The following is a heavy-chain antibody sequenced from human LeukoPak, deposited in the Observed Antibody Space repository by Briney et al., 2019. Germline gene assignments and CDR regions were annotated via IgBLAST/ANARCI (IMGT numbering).Heavy chain of an antibody. D-gene: IGHD3-9*01. CDR1: GYTFTSYG. Sequence: ASVKVSCKASGYTFTSYGISWVRQAPGQGLEWMGWISAYNGNTNYAQKFQGRVTMTRNTSTSTVYMELSSLRSEDTAVYYCARGPTVYYDILTGYYTPYYFDYWGQGTLVTVSS. CDR2: ISAYNGNT. V-gene: IGHV1-18*01. J-gene: IGHJ4*02. CDR3: ARGPTVYYDILTGYYTPYYFDY.